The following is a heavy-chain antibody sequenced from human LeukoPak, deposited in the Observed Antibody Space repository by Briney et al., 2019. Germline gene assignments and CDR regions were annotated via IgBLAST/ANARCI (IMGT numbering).Heavy chain of an antibody. D-gene: IGHD3-10*01. V-gene: IGHV3-53*01. CDR2: IYSGGIT. CDR1: GFTVSSNY. J-gene: IGHJ4*02. CDR3: ARDRVED. Sequence: GGSLRLSCAASGFTVSSNYMSWVRQAPGKGLEWVSVIYSGGITYHADSVKGRFTISRDNSKNTLYLQMNSLRAEDTAMYYCARDRVEDWGQGTLVTVSS.